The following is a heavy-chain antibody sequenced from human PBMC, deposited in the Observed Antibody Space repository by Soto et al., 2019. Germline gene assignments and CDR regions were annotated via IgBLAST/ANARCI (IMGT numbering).Heavy chain of an antibody. CDR2: INSDGSIT. Sequence: PGWSLRLSCAASGFTFSNYWMHWVRQAPGKGLVWVSRINSDGSITNYANSVKGRFTISRDNAKNTLYLQMNSLRAEDTAVYYCETYTAIYYYYAMDVWGQGNTVT. D-gene: IGHD5-18*01. J-gene: IGHJ6*02. V-gene: IGHV3-74*01. CDR1: GFTFSNYW. CDR3: ETYTAIYYYYAMDV.